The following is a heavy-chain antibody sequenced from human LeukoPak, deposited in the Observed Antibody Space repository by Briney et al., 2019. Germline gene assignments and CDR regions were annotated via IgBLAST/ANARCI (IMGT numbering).Heavy chain of an antibody. V-gene: IGHV3-53*01. J-gene: IGHJ4*02. CDR3: ARGLPPSSGYYYD. CDR1: GFTVSSNY. D-gene: IGHD3-22*01. Sequence: GGSLRLSCAAPGFTVSSNYMSWVRQAPGKGLEWVSVIYSGGSTYYADSVKGRFTISRDNSKNTLYLQMNSPRAEDTAVYYCARGLPPSSGYYYDWARETLVTVFS. CDR2: IYSGGST.